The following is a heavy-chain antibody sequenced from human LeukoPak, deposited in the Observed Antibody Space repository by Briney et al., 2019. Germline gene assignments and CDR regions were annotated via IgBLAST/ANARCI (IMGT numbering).Heavy chain of an antibody. Sequence: SETLSLTCTVSGGSISSSSYYWGWIRQPPGKGLEWIGSIYYSGSTYYNPSLKSRVTISVDTSKNQFSLKLSSVTAADTAVYYCARAEKGGYSYGYYYYMDVWGKGTTVTVSS. CDR3: ARAEKGGYSYGYYYYMDV. CDR1: GGSISSSSYY. J-gene: IGHJ6*03. CDR2: IYYSGST. D-gene: IGHD5-18*01. V-gene: IGHV4-39*07.